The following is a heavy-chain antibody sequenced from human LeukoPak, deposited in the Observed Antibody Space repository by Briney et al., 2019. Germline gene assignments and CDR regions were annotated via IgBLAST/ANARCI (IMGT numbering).Heavy chain of an antibody. CDR1: GGSISSYY. J-gene: IGHJ4*02. D-gene: IGHD5-12*01. CDR2: IYTSGGT. V-gene: IGHV4-4*07. CDR3: ARGPVATRGGNLTFDY. Sequence: SETLSLTCTVSGGSISSYYWSWIRQPAGKGLEWIGRIYTSGGTNYNPSLKSRVTMSVDTSKNQFSLKLSSVTAADTAVYYCARGPVATRGGNLTFDYWGQGTLVTVSS.